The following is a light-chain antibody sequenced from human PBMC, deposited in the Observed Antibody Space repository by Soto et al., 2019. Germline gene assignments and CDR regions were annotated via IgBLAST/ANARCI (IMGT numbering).Light chain of an antibody. CDR3: QQYGSSPRRT. Sequence: EIVLTQSPGTLSLSPGERATLYCRASQSVSSSYLAWYQQKPGQAPRLLIYGASSRATGIPDRFSGSGSGTDFTPTTSRLEPEEVAVYYCQQYGSSPRRTFGQGTKVEIK. CDR2: GAS. CDR1: QSVSSSY. V-gene: IGKV3-20*01. J-gene: IGKJ1*01.